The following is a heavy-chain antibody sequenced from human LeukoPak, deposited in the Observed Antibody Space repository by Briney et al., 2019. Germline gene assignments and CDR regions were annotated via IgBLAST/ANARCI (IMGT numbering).Heavy chain of an antibody. D-gene: IGHD3-10*01. V-gene: IGHV1-18*01. CDR2: ISAYNGNT. Sequence: GASVKVSCKASGYTFTSYGISWVRQAPGQGLEWMGWISAYNGNTNYAQKLQGRVTMTTDTSTSTAHMELRSLRSDDTAVYYCARGWVQGNYYYYYYMDVWGKGTTVTVSS. J-gene: IGHJ6*03. CDR1: GYTFTSYG. CDR3: ARGWVQGNYYYYYYMDV.